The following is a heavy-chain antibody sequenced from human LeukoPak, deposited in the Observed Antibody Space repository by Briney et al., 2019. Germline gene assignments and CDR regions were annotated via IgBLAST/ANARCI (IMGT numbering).Heavy chain of an antibody. J-gene: IGHJ6*02. Sequence: PGRSLRLSCAASGFTFSSYGMHWVRQAPGNRLEWVAVISYDGSNKYYADSGKGRFTISRDNSKSTLYLQMNSLRAEDTAVYYCAKDMVSYARINNYYGMDVWGQGTTVTVSS. CDR1: GFTFSSYG. CDR2: ISYDGSNK. D-gene: IGHD1-26*01. CDR3: AKDMVSYARINNYYGMDV. V-gene: IGHV3-30*18.